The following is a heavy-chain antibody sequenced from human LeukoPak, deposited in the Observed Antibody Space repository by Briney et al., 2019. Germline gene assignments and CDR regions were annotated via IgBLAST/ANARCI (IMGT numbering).Heavy chain of an antibody. D-gene: IGHD1-26*01. CDR2: IRSKAYGGTT. CDR3: TRAPYEMGWELPNLNFDY. Sequence: PGRSLRLSCTACGFTFGDYAMSWVRQAPGKGLEWVGFIRSKAYGGTTEYAASVKGRFTISRDDSKSIAYLQMNSLKTKDTAVYYCTRAPYEMGWELPNLNFDYWGQGTLVTVSS. CDR1: GFTFGDYA. J-gene: IGHJ4*02. V-gene: IGHV3-49*04.